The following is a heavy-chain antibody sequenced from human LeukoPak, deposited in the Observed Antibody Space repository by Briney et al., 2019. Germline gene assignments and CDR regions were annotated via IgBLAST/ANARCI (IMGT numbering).Heavy chain of an antibody. D-gene: IGHD5-24*01. V-gene: IGHV1-69*01. CDR3: ARDHAMATDYYYMDV. CDR2: IIPIFGTA. CDR1: GGTFSSYA. Sequence: ASVKVSCKASGGTFSSYAISWVRQAPGQGLEWMGGIIPIFGTANYAQKFQGRVTITADESTSTAYMELSSLRSEDTAVYYCARDHAMATDYYYMDVWGKGTTVTVSS. J-gene: IGHJ6*03.